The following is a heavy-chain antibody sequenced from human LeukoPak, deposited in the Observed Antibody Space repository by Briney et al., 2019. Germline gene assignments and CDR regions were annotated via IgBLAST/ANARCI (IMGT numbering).Heavy chain of an antibody. V-gene: IGHV3-7*05. CDR2: IKEDGSEK. CDR1: GFTFSSYW. Sequence: GGSLRLSCGASGFTFSSYWMSWVRQVPGKGLEWVAKIKEDGSEKYYVDSVEGRFTISRDNAKNSLCLQMNSLKTEDTAVYYCTRGREMATSRGRFDYWGQGTLVTVSS. CDR3: TRGREMATSRGRFDY. J-gene: IGHJ4*02. D-gene: IGHD5-24*01.